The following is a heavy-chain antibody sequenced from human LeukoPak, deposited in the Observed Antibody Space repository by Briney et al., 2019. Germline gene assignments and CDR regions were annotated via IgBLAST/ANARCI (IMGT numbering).Heavy chain of an antibody. J-gene: IGHJ4*02. CDR1: GFTFSTFA. V-gene: IGHV3-23*01. Sequence: HPGGSLRLSCAASGFTFSTFAMIWVRQPPGKGLEWVSSIFPSGGEIHYADSVRGRFTISRDNSKNTLYLQMNSLRAEDTAVYYCAKLYGDYTTDYFDYWGQGTLVTVSS. CDR3: AKLYGDYTTDYFDY. D-gene: IGHD4-17*01. CDR2: IFPSGGEI.